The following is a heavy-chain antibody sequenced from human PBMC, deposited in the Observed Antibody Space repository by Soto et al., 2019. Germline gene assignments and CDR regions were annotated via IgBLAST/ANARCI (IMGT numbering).Heavy chain of an antibody. CDR2: ISGSGGST. Sequence: GGSLRLSCAASGFTFSSYAMSWVRQAPGKGLEWVSAISGSGGSTYYADSVKGRFTISRDNSKNTLYLQMNSLRAEDTAVYYCARGHRHKYKGVGGMDVWGQGTTVTVSS. CDR3: ARGHRHKYKGVGGMDV. V-gene: IGHV3-23*01. CDR1: GFTFSSYA. D-gene: IGHD2-8*01. J-gene: IGHJ6*02.